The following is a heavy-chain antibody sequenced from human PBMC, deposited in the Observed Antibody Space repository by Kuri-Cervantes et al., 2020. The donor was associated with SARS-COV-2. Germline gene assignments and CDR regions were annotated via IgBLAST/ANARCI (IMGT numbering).Heavy chain of an antibody. J-gene: IGHJ4*02. Sequence: ASVKVSCKASGYTFTGYYMHWVRQAPGQGLEWMGWINPNSGGTNYAQKFQGRVTMTRDTSISTAYMELSRLRSDDTAVYYCARDVWTSSSSWFDWKTNYYFDYWGQGTLVTVSS. V-gene: IGHV1-2*02. CDR3: ARDVWTSSSSWFDWKTNYYFDY. D-gene: IGHD6-13*01. CDR2: INPNSGGT. CDR1: GYTFTGYY.